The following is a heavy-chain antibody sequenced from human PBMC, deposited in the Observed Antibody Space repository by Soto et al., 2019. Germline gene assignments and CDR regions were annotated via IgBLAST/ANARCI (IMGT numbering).Heavy chain of an antibody. D-gene: IGHD5-12*01. Sequence: SVKVSCKASGGTFSSYTISWVRQAPGQGLEWMGRIIPILGIANYAQKFQGRVTITADKSTSTAYMELSSLRSEDTAVYYCARDGRSSVYDRVYFDYWGQGTLVTVSS. CDR1: GGTFSSYT. J-gene: IGHJ4*02. CDR2: IIPILGIA. V-gene: IGHV1-69*04. CDR3: ARDGRSSVYDRVYFDY.